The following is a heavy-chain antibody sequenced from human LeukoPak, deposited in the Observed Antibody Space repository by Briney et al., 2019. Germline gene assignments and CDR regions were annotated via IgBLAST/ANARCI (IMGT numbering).Heavy chain of an antibody. Sequence: GGSLTLSCAASGFTFSRYNMNWVREAPGQGLGWVACIIKSRNYIYYADSVKGRFTISRDDAKSSLYLQMYSLRVEDTALYYCVRDDPGVQQERRLSPFDIWGQGTMVTVSS. CDR3: VRDDPGVQQERRLSPFDI. CDR2: IIKSRNYI. D-gene: IGHD1-1*01. V-gene: IGHV3-21*04. J-gene: IGHJ3*02. CDR1: GFTFSRYN.